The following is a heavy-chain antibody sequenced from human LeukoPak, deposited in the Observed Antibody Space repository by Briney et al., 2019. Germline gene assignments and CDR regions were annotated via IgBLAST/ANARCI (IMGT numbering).Heavy chain of an antibody. Sequence: SETLSLTCTVSGGSISSSSYYWGWIRQPPGKGLEWIGSIYHSGSTYYNPSLKSRVIISVDTSKNQFSLKLSSVTAADTAVYYCARSGRGIYYYFDLWGQGTLVTVSS. CDR3: ARSGRGIYYYFDL. V-gene: IGHV4-39*07. CDR1: GGSISSSSYY. J-gene: IGHJ4*02. D-gene: IGHD1-26*01. CDR2: IYHSGST.